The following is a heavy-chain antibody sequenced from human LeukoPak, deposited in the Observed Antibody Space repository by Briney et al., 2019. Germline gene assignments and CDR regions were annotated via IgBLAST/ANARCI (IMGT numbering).Heavy chain of an antibody. CDR2: IYYSGST. CDR3: ARANGSGKWFDP. Sequence: SETLPLTSTVSGGSISSYYWSWIRQPPGKGLEWIGYIYYSGSTNYNPSLKSRVTISVDTSKNQFSLKLSSVTAADTAVYYCARANGSGKWFDPWGQGTLVTVSS. J-gene: IGHJ5*02. V-gene: IGHV4-59*01. CDR1: GGSISSYY. D-gene: IGHD3-10*01.